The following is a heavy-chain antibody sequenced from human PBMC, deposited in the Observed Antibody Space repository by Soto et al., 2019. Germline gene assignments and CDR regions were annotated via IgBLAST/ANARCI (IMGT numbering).Heavy chain of an antibody. Sequence: GGSLRLSCAGSGFTFRNYGMQWVRQAPGKGLEWVAVISYDGSNKYYADSVKGRFTISRDNSKNTLYLQMNSLRAEDTAVYYCAREDTAMVTGGFDYWGQGTLVTVS. CDR1: GFTFRNYG. J-gene: IGHJ4*02. D-gene: IGHD5-18*01. V-gene: IGHV3-30*03. CDR2: ISYDGSNK. CDR3: AREDTAMVTGGFDY.